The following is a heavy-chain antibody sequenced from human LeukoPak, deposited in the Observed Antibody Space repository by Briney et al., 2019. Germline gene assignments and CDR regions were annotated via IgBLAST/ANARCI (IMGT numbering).Heavy chain of an antibody. Sequence: GESLKISCKGSGYSFTSYWIGWVRQMPGKGLEWMGIIYPDDSDTRYSPSFQGHVTISADKSIRTPSLQGRSLKAWHTAMYYCARALSSGDFDYWGQGTLVTVSS. J-gene: IGHJ4*02. D-gene: IGHD6-19*01. CDR2: IYPDDSDT. V-gene: IGHV5-51*01. CDR3: ARALSSGDFDY. CDR1: GYSFTSYW.